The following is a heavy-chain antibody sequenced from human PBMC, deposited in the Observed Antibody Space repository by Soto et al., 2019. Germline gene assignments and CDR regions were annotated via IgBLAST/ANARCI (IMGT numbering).Heavy chain of an antibody. CDR3: AKVPSSWYLEVGYFDY. D-gene: IGHD6-13*01. CDR1: GFTFSSYA. Sequence: GGSLRLSCAASGFTFSSYAMSWVRQAPGKGLEWVSAISGSGGSTYYADSVKGRFTISRDNSKNTLYLQMNSLRAEDTAVYYCAKVPSSWYLEVGYFDYWGQGTLVTVSS. CDR2: ISGSGGST. J-gene: IGHJ4*02. V-gene: IGHV3-23*01.